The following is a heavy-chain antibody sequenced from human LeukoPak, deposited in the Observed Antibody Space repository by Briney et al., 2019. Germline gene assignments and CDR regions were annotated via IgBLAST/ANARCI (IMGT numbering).Heavy chain of an antibody. V-gene: IGHV3-53*01. CDR3: ARGAVWFGEFIDASDI. CDR2: FYSGGST. D-gene: IGHD3-10*01. J-gene: IGHJ3*02. Sequence: QTGGSLRLSCAASGFTVSNNYINWVRQAPGEGLEWVSVFYSGGSTYYADSVKGRFTISRDNSKNTVYLQMNSLRADDTAVYYCARGAVWFGEFIDASDIWGQGTLVTVSS. CDR1: GFTVSNNY.